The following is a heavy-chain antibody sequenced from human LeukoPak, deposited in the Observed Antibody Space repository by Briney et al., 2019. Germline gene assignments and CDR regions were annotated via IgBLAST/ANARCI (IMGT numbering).Heavy chain of an antibody. CDR3: ARDQADGTAPFDY. J-gene: IGHJ4*02. V-gene: IGHV3-48*04. CDR1: GFTFSSYS. D-gene: IGHD5-18*01. CDR2: ISSVSSSTI. Sequence: GGSLRLSCAASGFTFSSYSMNWVRQAPGKGLEWVSYISSVSSSTIYYADSVKGRVTISRDNAKNSLYLQMNSLRAEDTAVYYCARDQADGTAPFDYWGQGTLVIVSS.